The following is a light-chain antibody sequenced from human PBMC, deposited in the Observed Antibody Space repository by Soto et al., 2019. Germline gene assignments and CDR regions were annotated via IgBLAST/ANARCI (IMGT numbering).Light chain of an antibody. V-gene: IGKV3-20*01. CDR3: QQYGSSPPT. CDR2: GTS. Sequence: EIVLTQSPGTLSLSPGERATLSCRASQNVGSRYLAWYQQKPGQAPRLLIYGTSNRATGIPDRFSGSGSGTDFSLTISSLEPGDLAVYYCQQYGSSPPTFGQGTKVDIK. CDR1: QNVGSRY. J-gene: IGKJ1*01.